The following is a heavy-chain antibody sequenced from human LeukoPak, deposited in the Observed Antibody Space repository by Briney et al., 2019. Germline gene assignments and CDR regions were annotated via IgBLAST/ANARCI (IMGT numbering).Heavy chain of an antibody. CDR3: AREVVIFPDYYYYGMDV. D-gene: IGHD3-9*01. J-gene: IGHJ6*02. CDR1: GGTFSSYA. Sequence: GASVKVSCKASGGTFSSYAISWVRQAPGQGLEWMGIINPSGGSTSYAQKFQGRVTMTRDTSTSTVYMELSSLRAEDTAVYYCAREVVIFPDYYYYGMDVWGQGATVTVSS. V-gene: IGHV1-46*01. CDR2: INPSGGST.